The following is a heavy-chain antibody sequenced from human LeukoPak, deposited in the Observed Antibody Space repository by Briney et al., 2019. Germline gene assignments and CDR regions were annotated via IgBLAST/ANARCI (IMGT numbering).Heavy chain of an antibody. Sequence: GGSLRLSCAASGFTFSSYWMSWVRQAPGKGLEWVANIKQDGSEKYYVDSVKGRFTISRDNAKNSLYLQMNSLRAEDTAVYYCARGQVDYMSWFDPWGQGILVTVSS. CDR2: IKQDGSEK. J-gene: IGHJ5*02. CDR3: ARGQVDYMSWFDP. D-gene: IGHD4-11*01. CDR1: GFTFSSYW. V-gene: IGHV3-7*03.